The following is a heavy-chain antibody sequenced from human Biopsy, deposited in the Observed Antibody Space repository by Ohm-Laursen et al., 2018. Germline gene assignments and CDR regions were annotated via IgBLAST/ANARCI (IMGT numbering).Heavy chain of an antibody. CDR3: ARDPGYDFWSGSDPFDI. J-gene: IGHJ3*02. CDR2: ISTYNDDT. V-gene: IGHV1-18*04. Sequence: SSVKVSCKVSGYTFTAYGISWVRQAPGQGLEWMGWISTYNDDTNIAQKFQGRVSMTTDTSTRTAYMELRSLRSGDAAINFCARDPGYDFWSGSDPFDIWGQGTLVTVS. CDR1: GYTFTAYG. D-gene: IGHD3-3*01.